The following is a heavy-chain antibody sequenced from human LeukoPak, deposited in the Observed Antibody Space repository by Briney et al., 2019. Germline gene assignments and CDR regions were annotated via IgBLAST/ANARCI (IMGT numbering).Heavy chain of an antibody. CDR2: IYPGDSDT. J-gene: IGHJ3*02. CDR3: ARHPEPTDSWSGYLDAFDI. Sequence: GESLKISCKGSGYSFTSYWIGWVRQMPGKGLEWMGIIYPGDSDTRYSPSFQGQVTISADKSISTAYLQWSSLKASDTAMYYCARHPEPTDSWSGYLDAFDIWGQGTMVTVSS. CDR1: GYSFTSYW. D-gene: IGHD3-3*01. V-gene: IGHV5-51*01.